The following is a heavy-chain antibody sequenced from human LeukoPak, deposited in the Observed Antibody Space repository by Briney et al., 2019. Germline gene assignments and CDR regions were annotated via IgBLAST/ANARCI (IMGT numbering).Heavy chain of an antibody. J-gene: IGHJ4*02. Sequence: GGSLRLSCAGSGFILSNYAMHWVRQAPGKGLGWVAVISYDGSNEYYADSVKGRFTISRDNSKNTLYLQMNSLRPEDTAVYYCARVSDSSGYGDYWGQGTLVTVSS. CDR2: ISYDGSNE. CDR3: ARVSDSSGYGDY. V-gene: IGHV3-30-3*01. CDR1: GFILSNYA. D-gene: IGHD3-22*01.